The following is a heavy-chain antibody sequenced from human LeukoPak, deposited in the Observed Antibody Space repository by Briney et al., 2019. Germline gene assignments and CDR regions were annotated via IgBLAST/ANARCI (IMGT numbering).Heavy chain of an antibody. Sequence: SETLSLTCVVSGYSISSGYYWGWIRQPPGKGLEWIGSIYHSGSTYYNPSLKSRVTISVDTSKNQFSLKLSSVTAADTAVYYCARHLAIFGVVANYFDYWGQGTLVTVSS. CDR1: GYSISSGYY. CDR3: ARHLAIFGVVANYFDY. V-gene: IGHV4-38-2*01. J-gene: IGHJ4*02. D-gene: IGHD3-3*01. CDR2: IYHSGST.